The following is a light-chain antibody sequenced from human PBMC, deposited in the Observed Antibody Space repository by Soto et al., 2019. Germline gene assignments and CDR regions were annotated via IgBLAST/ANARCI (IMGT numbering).Light chain of an antibody. V-gene: IGKV3-15*01. Sequence: EIVMTQSPATLSVSPGKRATLSCRASQSVSSNLAWYQQQPGQAPRLLIYDASTRATGIPARFSGSGSGTEFTLTISSLQSEDFAVYYCQQYYTNALTFGGGTKVGVK. J-gene: IGKJ4*01. CDR1: QSVSSN. CDR3: QQYYTNALT. CDR2: DAS.